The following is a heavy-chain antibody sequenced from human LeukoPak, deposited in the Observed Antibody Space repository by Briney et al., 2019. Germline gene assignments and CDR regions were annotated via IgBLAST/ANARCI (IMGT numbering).Heavy chain of an antibody. CDR1: GGSIGSYY. J-gene: IGHJ3*02. D-gene: IGHD3-10*01. CDR2: IDTSGNT. V-gene: IGHV4-4*07. CDR3: AKSNGYGLVGI. Sequence: SETLSLTCTVSGGSIGSYYWSWIRQPAGKGLEWIGRIDTSGNTNYKPSLKSRVTMSVDTSKNQFSLKLNSVTAADTAVYYCAKSNGYGLVGIWGQGTMVTVSS.